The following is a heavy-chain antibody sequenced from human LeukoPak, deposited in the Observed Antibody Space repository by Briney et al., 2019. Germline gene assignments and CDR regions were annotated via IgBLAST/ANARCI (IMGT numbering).Heavy chain of an antibody. V-gene: IGHV1-18*01. Sequence: SVKVSCQASGYTFTSYGISWLRPAPGQGLEWMGWISAYNCNTNYAQKLQGRVTMTKDTSTSKAYMELRSLRSDDTAVYYCARDGDGLRYFDWLLSPYYYYGMDVWGQGTMVTVSS. D-gene: IGHD3-9*01. CDR2: ISAYNCNT. CDR3: ARDGDGLRYFDWLLSPYYYYGMDV. J-gene: IGHJ6*02. CDR1: GYTFTSYG.